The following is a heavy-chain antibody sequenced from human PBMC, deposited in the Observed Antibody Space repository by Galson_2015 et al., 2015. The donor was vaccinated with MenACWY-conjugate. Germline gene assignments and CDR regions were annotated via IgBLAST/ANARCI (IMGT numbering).Heavy chain of an antibody. CDR3: ARAKEQWLSKTFDY. D-gene: IGHD6-19*01. CDR1: GFTFSSSW. Sequence: SLRLSCAASGFTFSSSWMGWVRQAPGKGLEWVANIKQDGSGKYYVDSVKGRFIISRDNAKNSLSLQMDSLRVEDTAVYYCARAKEQWLSKTFDYWGQGTLVTVSS. V-gene: IGHV3-7*01. CDR2: IKQDGSGK. J-gene: IGHJ4*03.